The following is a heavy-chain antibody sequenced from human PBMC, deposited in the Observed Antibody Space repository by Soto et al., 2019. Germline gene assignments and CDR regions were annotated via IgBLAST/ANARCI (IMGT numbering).Heavy chain of an antibody. J-gene: IGHJ4*02. CDR2: INHSGST. V-gene: IGHV4-34*01. CDR1: GGSFSGYY. CDR3: ARSPAMVRGVSRGDLDY. Sequence: SETLSLTCAVYGGSFSGYYWSWIRQPPGKGLEWIGEINHSGSTNCNPSLKSRVTISVDTSKNQFSLKLSSVTAADTAVYYCARSPAMVRGVSRGDLDYWGQGTLVTVSS. D-gene: IGHD3-10*01.